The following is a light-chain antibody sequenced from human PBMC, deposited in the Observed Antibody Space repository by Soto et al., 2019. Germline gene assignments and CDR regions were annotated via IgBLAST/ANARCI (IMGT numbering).Light chain of an antibody. CDR2: GAS. CDR1: QSVGYNY. Sequence: VLTQSPGTLSLSPGERATLSCRASQSVGYNYLAWYQQKPGQAPRLLIYGASSRAAGVADRFSGSGSGTDFTLTINRVEPEDFAVYFCQQYAGSPRTFGQGTKVDNK. V-gene: IGKV3-20*01. CDR3: QQYAGSPRT. J-gene: IGKJ1*01.